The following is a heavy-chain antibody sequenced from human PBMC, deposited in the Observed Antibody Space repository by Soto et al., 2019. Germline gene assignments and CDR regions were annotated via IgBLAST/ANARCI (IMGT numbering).Heavy chain of an antibody. CDR2: ISGSGGST. D-gene: IGHD2-15*01. CDR1: GFTFSSYA. V-gene: IGHV3-23*01. CDR3: AKGGYCSGGSCYSHYYYYYMDV. J-gene: IGHJ6*03. Sequence: GGSLRLSCAASGFTFSSYAMSWVRQAPGKGLEWVSAISGSGGSTYYADSVKGRFTISRDNSKNTLYLQMNSLRAEDTAVYYCAKGGYCSGGSCYSHYYYYYMDVWGKGTTVTVSS.